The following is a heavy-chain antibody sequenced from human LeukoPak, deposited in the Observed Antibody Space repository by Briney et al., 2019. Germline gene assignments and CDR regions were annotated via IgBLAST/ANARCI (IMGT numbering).Heavy chain of an antibody. D-gene: IGHD5-24*01. CDR2: IYYSGST. Sequence: PSQTLSLTCTVSGGSISSGDYYWSWIRQPPGKGLEWIGYIYYSGSTYYNPSLKSRVTISVDTSKNQFSLKLSSVTAADTAVYYCARLRRDGLYFDYWGQGTLVTVSS. CDR1: GGSISSGDYY. V-gene: IGHV4-30-4*01. J-gene: IGHJ4*02. CDR3: ARLRRDGLYFDY.